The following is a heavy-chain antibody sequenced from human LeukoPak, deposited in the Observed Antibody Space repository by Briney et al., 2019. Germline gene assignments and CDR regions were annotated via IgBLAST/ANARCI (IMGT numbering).Heavy chain of an antibody. J-gene: IGHJ6*02. D-gene: IGHD5-12*01. CDR2: ISSSSSYI. Sequence: GGSLRLSCAASGFTFSSYSMNWVRQAPGKGLEWVSSISSSSSYIYYADSVKGRFTISRDNAKNSLYLQMNSLGAEDTAVYYCARGKYSGYDLYYYYYYGMDVWGQGTTVTVSS. CDR1: GFTFSSYS. CDR3: ARGKYSGYDLYYYYYYGMDV. V-gene: IGHV3-21*01.